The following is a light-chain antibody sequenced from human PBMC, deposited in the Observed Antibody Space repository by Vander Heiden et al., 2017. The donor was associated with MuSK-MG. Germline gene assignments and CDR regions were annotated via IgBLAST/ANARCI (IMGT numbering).Light chain of an antibody. CDR3: QQSSSTPIT. Sequence: IHMTQSPSSLSASVGDRLTITCRVSQSISTYLNRYKQTPGKAPKCLIYAASTLQGGSPSRFSGSGSGTDFTLTMRILQPEDFATYCCQQSSSTPITFGQGTRLEIK. J-gene: IGKJ5*01. V-gene: IGKV1-39*01. CDR2: AAS. CDR1: QSISTY.